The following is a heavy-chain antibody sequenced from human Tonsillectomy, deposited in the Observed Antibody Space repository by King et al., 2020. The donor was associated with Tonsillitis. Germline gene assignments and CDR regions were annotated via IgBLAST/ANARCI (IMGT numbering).Heavy chain of an antibody. V-gene: IGHV1-2*02. J-gene: IGHJ4*02. CDR1: GYTFTGYY. CDR2: INPNGGGT. Sequence: VQLVQSGAEVKKPGASVKVSCKASGYTFTGYYMHRVRQAPGQGLEWMGWINPNGGGTNYAQKFQGRVTMTRDTSISTAYMELSRLRSDDTAVYYCARLGYSGSLWAGWGQGTLVTVSS. CDR3: ARLGYSGSLWAG. D-gene: IGHD1-26*01.